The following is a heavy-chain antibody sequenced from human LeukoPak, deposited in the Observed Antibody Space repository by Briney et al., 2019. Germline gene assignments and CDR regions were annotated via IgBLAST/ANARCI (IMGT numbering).Heavy chain of an antibody. D-gene: IGHD2-8*01. CDR3: ARRYCTPSSCYSDY. J-gene: IGHJ4*02. CDR2: ISDGGRPL. Sequence: GGSLRLSCAASGFTFSNYMMHWIRQAPGKGLEWVSFISDGGRPLHYADSVKGRFTISRDNAKNSLYLQMNSLRDEDTAVYFCARRYCTPSSCYSDYWGQGALVTVSS. V-gene: IGHV3-11*01. CDR1: GFTFSNYM.